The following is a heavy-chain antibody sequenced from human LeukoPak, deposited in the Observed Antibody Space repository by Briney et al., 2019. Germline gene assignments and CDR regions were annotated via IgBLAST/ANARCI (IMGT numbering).Heavy chain of an antibody. V-gene: IGHV3-43D*03. CDR2: ISWDGGST. J-gene: IGHJ6*03. Sequence: PGGSLRLSCAASGFTFSSYEIHWVRQAPGKGLEWVSLISWDGGSTYYADSVKGRFTISRDNSKNSLYLQMNSLRAEDTAVYYCARATIRVNGDGNNYYSYLDVWGKGTAVTVSS. D-gene: IGHD1/OR15-1a*01. CDR1: GFTFSSYE. CDR3: ARATIRVNGDGNNYYSYLDV.